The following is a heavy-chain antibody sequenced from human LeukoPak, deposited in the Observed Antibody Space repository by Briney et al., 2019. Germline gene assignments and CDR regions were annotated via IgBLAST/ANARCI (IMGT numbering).Heavy chain of an antibody. J-gene: IGHJ4*02. D-gene: IGHD6-13*01. CDR1: GGSISSYY. Sequence: PSETLSLTCTVSGGSISSYYWSWIRQPPGKGLEWIGYIYYSGSTNYNPSLKSRVTISVDTSKNQFSLKLSSVTAADTAVYYCARVGGYSSSWSIDYWGQGTLVTVSS. CDR2: IYYSGST. V-gene: IGHV4-59*01. CDR3: ARVGGYSSSWSIDY.